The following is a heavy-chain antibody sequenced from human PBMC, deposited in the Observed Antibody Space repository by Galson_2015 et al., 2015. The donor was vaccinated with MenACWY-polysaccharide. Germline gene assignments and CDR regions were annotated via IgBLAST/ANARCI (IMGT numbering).Heavy chain of an antibody. D-gene: IGHD3-3*01. Sequence: SLRLSCAASGFTFTSYAMSWVRQAPGKGLEWVSAISSSGTNTYYVDSVKGRFTISRDYSKTTLYLQMNSLCADDTAVYYCAKDSTDLWSVAGRFYHWGQGTLVTVSS. CDR2: ISSSGTNT. V-gene: IGHV3-23*01. CDR3: AKDSTDLWSVAGRFYH. CDR1: GFTFTSYA. J-gene: IGHJ5*02.